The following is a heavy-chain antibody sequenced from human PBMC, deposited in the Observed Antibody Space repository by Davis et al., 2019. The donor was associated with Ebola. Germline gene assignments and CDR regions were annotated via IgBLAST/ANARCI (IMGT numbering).Heavy chain of an antibody. V-gene: IGHV5-51*01. D-gene: IGHD3-16*01. Sequence: GESLKISCKASGYRFTRYWIGWVRQMPGKGLEWMGIIYPGDSDTRYSPSFQGQVTISADKSITTAYLQWSSLKASDTAIYYCTRRGSISRDFDYWGQGTLVTVSS. CDR2: IYPGDSDT. CDR3: TRRGSISRDFDY. CDR1: GYRFTRYW. J-gene: IGHJ4*02.